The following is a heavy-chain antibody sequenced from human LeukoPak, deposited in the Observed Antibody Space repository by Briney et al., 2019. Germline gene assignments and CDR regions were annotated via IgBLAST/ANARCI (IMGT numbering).Heavy chain of an antibody. CDR1: GFTFSSYG. D-gene: IGHD6-19*01. CDR3: AKGIAVAGHYYYYGMDV. CDR2: ISYDRSNK. Sequence: GGSLRLSCAASGFTFSSYGMHWVRQAPGKGLEWVAVISYDRSNKYYADSVKGRFTISRDNSKNTLYLQMNSLRAEDTAVYYCAKGIAVAGHYYYYGMDVWGQGTTVTVSS. J-gene: IGHJ6*02. V-gene: IGHV3-30*18.